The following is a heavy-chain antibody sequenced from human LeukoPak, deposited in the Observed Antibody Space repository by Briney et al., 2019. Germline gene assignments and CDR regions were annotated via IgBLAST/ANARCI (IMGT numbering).Heavy chain of an antibody. D-gene: IGHD3-16*01. V-gene: IGHV3-23*01. J-gene: IGHJ4*02. CDR1: GFTFSGYA. Sequence: AGGSLRLSCAASGFTFSGYAMSWVRQAPGKGLEWVSAISGSGGTTHYADSVKGRFTISRDNSKNTLYLQMNSLRAEDTAVYYCAKETPSWGTFDYWGQGTLVTASS. CDR2: ISGSGGTT. CDR3: AKETPSWGTFDY.